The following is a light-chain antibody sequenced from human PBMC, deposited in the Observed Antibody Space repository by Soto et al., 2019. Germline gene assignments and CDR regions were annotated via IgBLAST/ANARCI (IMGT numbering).Light chain of an antibody. V-gene: IGKV3-11*01. CDR3: QQRQYWPTIP. J-gene: IGKJ5*01. Sequence: ILLTQSPATLSLSPGQRPTLSCRSSQSVSSYLAWYQQKPGQAPRLLIYDASNRAAGIPDRFSGSGSGTDLTLTISSLEPEDFAIYYCQQRQYWPTIPFGQGTRLEIK. CDR2: DAS. CDR1: QSVSSY.